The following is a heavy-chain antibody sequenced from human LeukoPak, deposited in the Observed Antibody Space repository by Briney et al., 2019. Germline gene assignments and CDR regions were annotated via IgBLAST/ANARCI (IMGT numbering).Heavy chain of an antibody. CDR1: GGSISSYY. Sequence: SETLSLTCTVSGGSISSYYWSWIRQPPGKGLEWIGYIYYSGSTNYNPSLMSRVTISVDTSKNQFSLKLSSVTAADTAVYYCARLTSGYYYDSSGSPYYYYGMDVWGQGTTVTVSS. V-gene: IGHV4-59*08. CDR2: IYYSGST. D-gene: IGHD3-22*01. CDR3: ARLTSGYYYDSSGSPYYYYGMDV. J-gene: IGHJ6*02.